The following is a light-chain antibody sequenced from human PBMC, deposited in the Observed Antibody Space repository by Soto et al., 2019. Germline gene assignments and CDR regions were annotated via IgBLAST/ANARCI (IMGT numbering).Light chain of an antibody. J-gene: IGKJ2*01. CDR1: QSVSTN. CDR3: QQYHNWPPYT. V-gene: IGKV3-15*01. CDR2: GAS. Sequence: EIVMTQSPATLSVSPGESATLSCRASQSVSTNLAWYQQKPGQAPRLLMYGASTRATGIPARFSGSGSGTEFTLTISSLQSEDFAGYYCQQYHNWPPYTFGQGTKLEIK.